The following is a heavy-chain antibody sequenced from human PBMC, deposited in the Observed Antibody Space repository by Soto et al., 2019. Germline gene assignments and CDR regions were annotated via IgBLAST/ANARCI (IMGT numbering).Heavy chain of an antibody. J-gene: IGHJ5*02. V-gene: IGHV3-21*05. CDR3: VRHARLASS. CDR1: GFIFSSYS. Sequence: PGGSLRLSCAASGFIFSSYSMNWIRQAPGKGPEWVSYISVSGHDTNYADSVRGRFTISRDNAKNSVFLEMNSLRAEDTAVYYCVRHARLASSWGRGTLVTVSS. D-gene: IGHD3-9*01. CDR2: ISVSGHDT.